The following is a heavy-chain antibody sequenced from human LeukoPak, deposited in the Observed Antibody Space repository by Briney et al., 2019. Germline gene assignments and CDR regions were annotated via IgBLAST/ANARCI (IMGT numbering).Heavy chain of an antibody. V-gene: IGHV4-4*07. CDR1: GGSISSYY. CDR2: TYTSGST. Sequence: SETLSLTCTVSGGSISSYYWSWIRQPAGKGLEWIGRTYTSGSTNYNPSLKSRVTMSVDTSKNQFSLKLSSVTAADTAVYYCAREALIWFGELLGEFDYWGQGTQVTVSS. CDR3: AREALIWFGELLGEFDY. D-gene: IGHD3-10*01. J-gene: IGHJ4*02.